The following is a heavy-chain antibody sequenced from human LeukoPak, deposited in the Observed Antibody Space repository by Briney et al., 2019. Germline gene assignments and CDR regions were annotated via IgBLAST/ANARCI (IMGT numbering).Heavy chain of an antibody. CDR2: INHSGST. Sequence: SETLSLTCAVYGGSFSGYYWSWIRQPPGKRLEWIGEINHSGSTNYNPSPKSRVTISVDTSKNQFSLKLSSVTAADTAVYYCARGYYDILTGYFPLDYWGQGTLVTVSS. V-gene: IGHV4-34*01. CDR1: GGSFSGYY. CDR3: ARGYYDILTGYFPLDY. J-gene: IGHJ4*02. D-gene: IGHD3-9*01.